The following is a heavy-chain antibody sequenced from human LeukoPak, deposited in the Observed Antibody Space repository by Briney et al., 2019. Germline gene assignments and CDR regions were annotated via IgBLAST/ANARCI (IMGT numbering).Heavy chain of an antibody. CDR2: ISDDGATT. Sequence: GGSLRLSCAASGFTFNLYWIHWVRQPPGKGLEWLSRISDDGATTNYADSVKGRFTISRDNSKNTLYLQMNSLRAEDTAVYYCAKDGIVVVTAIPDWFGPWGQGTLVTVSS. V-gene: IGHV3-74*01. CDR1: GFTFNLYW. D-gene: IGHD2-21*02. CDR3: AKDGIVVVTAIPDWFGP. J-gene: IGHJ5*02.